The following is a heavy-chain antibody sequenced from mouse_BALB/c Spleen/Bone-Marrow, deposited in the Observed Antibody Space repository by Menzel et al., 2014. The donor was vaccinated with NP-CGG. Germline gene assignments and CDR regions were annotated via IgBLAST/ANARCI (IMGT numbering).Heavy chain of an antibody. D-gene: IGHD1-1*01. CDR3: AGFYYYGSTYYYALDY. CDR1: GYSFSSYW. V-gene: IGHV1-69*02. J-gene: IGHJ4*01. CDR2: IHPSDSET. Sequence: VKLVESGAELVRPGGSVKLSCKASGYSFSSYWMNWVKQRPGQGLEWIGVIHPSDSETRLNQIFKDKATLTVDKSSSTAYMQLSSPTSEDSAVYYCAGFYYYGSTYYYALDYWGQGTSVTVSS.